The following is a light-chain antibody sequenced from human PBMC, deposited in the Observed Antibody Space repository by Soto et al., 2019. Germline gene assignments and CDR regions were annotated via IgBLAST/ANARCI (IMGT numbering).Light chain of an antibody. CDR2: AAS. CDR3: QQYYRYPLLT. CDR1: QGISRY. V-gene: IGKV1-8*01. J-gene: IGKJ4*01. Sequence: AIRMTQSPSSFSASTGDRVTITCRASQGISRYLACYQQKPGKAPKLLIYAASTLQRGVPSRFSGSVSGTDFTLTISCLQSEDFATYYCQQYYRYPLLTFGGGTKVEIK.